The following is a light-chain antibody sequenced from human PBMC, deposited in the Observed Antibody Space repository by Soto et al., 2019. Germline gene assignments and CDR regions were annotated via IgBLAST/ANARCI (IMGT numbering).Light chain of an antibody. J-gene: IGKJ3*01. CDR2: GAS. CDR3: QQYGSSIFT. V-gene: IGKV3-20*01. CDR1: QSVSSSY. Sequence: EIVLTQSPGTLSLSPGERATLSCRASQSVSSSYLAWYQQKPGQAPRLLIHGASSRATGIPDRFSGSGSGKDFTLTISRLEPEDFAVYYCQQYGSSIFTFGPGTKVDI.